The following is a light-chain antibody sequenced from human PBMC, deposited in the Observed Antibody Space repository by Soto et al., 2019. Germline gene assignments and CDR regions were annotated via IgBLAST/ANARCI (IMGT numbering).Light chain of an antibody. V-gene: IGLV1-40*01. CDR3: QSYDSSLSGSV. J-gene: IGLJ2*01. CDR2: GNS. CDR1: SSNIGAGYD. Sequence: QAVLTQPPSVSGAPGQRVTISCTGSSSNIGAGYDVHWYQQLPGTAPKLLFHGNSNRPSGVPDRFSGSKFGTSASLAITGLQAEDEADYYCQSYDSSLSGSVFGEGTKVTVL.